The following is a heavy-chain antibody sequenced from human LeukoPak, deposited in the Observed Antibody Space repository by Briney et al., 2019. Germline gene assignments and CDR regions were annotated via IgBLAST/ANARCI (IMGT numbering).Heavy chain of an antibody. D-gene: IGHD3-22*01. CDR2: IYYSGST. J-gene: IGHJ6*02. CDR3: ARTYYYDSSGYWPNYYYYGMDV. Sequence: MPSETLSLTCTVSGGSISSYYWSWIRQPPGKGLEWIGYIYYSGSTNYNPSLKSRVTISVDTSKNQFSLKLNSVTAADTAVYYCARTYYYDSSGYWPNYYYYGMDVWGQGTTVTVSS. CDR1: GGSISSYY. V-gene: IGHV4-59*12.